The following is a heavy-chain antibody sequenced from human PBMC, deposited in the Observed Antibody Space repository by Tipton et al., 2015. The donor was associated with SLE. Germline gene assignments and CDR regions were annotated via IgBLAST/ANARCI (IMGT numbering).Heavy chain of an antibody. Sequence: LRLSCTVSGGSISGYYWSWIRQPPGKGLEWIGEINHSGSTNYNPSLKSRVTISVDTSKNQFSLKLSSVTAADTAVYYCAEQYNGGLWGRGTLVTVSS. V-gene: IGHV4-34*01. CDR1: GGSISGYY. CDR3: AEQYNGGL. CDR2: INHSGST. D-gene: IGHD1-1*01. J-gene: IGHJ2*01.